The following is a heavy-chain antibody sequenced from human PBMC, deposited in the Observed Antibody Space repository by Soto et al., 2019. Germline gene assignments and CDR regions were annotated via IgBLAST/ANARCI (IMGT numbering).Heavy chain of an antibody. V-gene: IGHV3-30*03. Sequence: QVQLAESGGGVVQPGRSLRLSCATSGFVSNDYDIHWVRQAPGKGLAWLASISYDGTKKYYAESVKGRFTISRDNSKNHLALQLNSLGAEDTAVYYCSRGIKGGLDAWGPGTLVTVSS. J-gene: IGHJ5*02. CDR2: ISYDGTKK. CDR1: GFVSNDYD. D-gene: IGHD2-21*01. CDR3: SRGIKGGLDA.